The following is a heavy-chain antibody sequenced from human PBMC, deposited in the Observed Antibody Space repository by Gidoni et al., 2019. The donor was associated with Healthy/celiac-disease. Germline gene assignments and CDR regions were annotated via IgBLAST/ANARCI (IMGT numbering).Heavy chain of an antibody. J-gene: IGHJ3*01. Sequence: GLEWIGEINHSGSTNYNPSLKSRVTISVDTSKNQFSLKLSSVTAADTAVYYCARRKYGSGSFPWGQGTMVTVSS. CDR2: INHSGST. V-gene: IGHV4-34*01. D-gene: IGHD3-10*01. CDR3: ARRKYGSGSFP.